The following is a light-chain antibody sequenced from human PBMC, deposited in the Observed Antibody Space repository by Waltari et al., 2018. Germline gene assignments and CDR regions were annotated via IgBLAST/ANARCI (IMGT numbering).Light chain of an antibody. V-gene: IGKV3-15*01. J-gene: IGKJ2*03. CDR2: GAY. CDR1: QGINNN. CDR3: QHYNNRPPYS. Sequence: EIELTQSPATLSASPGERVTLSCRASQGINNNLVWYQHKPGQSPRLLIYGAYARATGVPERFSGSGYRTEFTLTISSLQSEDFAVYYCQHYNNRPPYSFGQGTKLDIK.